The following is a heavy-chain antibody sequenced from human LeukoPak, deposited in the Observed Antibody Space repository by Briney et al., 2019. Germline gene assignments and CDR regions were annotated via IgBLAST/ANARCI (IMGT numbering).Heavy chain of an antibody. Sequence: SETLSLTCTVSGYSISSGYYWGWIRQPPGKGLEWIGSIYHSGSTNYNPSLKSRVTISVDTSKNQFSLKLSSVTAADTAVYYCARGTVAAAGTYYFDYWGQGTLVTVSS. CDR3: ARGTVAAAGTYYFDY. CDR2: IYHSGST. J-gene: IGHJ4*02. CDR1: GYSISSGYY. V-gene: IGHV4-38-2*02. D-gene: IGHD6-13*01.